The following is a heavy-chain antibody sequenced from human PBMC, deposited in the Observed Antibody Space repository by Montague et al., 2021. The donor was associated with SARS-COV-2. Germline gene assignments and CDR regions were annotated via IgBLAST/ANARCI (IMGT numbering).Heavy chain of an antibody. J-gene: IGHJ4*02. CDR3: ARVWRGYYYGLGVSARFDF. CDR2: MCHSGST. Sequence: SETLSLTCTVSGGSISSYYWSWIRQPPGKGLEWIGYMCHSGSTNYNPSLKSRVTISVDTSKNQSSLKLSSVTAADTAVYYCARVWRGYYYGLGVSARFDFWGQGTLVTVSS. D-gene: IGHD3-10*01. V-gene: IGHV4-59*01. CDR1: GGSISSYY.